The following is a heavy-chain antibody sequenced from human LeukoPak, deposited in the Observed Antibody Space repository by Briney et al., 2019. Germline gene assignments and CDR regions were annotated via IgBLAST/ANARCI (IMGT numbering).Heavy chain of an antibody. CDR1: AYTFTGYY. CDR3: ARELAGLNKAFDF. Sequence: GASVKVSCKASAYTFTGYYVHLVRQAPGQGLEWVGCVHPNNGGTNYASKFHGRVTMTADTSISTAYMELSSLTSDDTAVYYCARELAGLNKAFDFWGQGTLVTVSS. V-gene: IGHV1-2*02. J-gene: IGHJ4*02. CDR2: VHPNNGGT.